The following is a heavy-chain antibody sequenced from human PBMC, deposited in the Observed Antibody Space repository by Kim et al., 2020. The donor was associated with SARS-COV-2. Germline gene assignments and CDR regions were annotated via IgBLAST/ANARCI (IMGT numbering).Heavy chain of an antibody. V-gene: IGHV3-23*01. J-gene: IGHJ6*02. CDR2: ISGSGGST. CDR1: GFTFSSYV. D-gene: IGHD3-10*01. CDR3: ELPIGLGFGELLSGMDV. Sequence: GGSLRLSCAASGFTFSSYVMSWVRQAPGKGLEWVSSISGSGGSTYYADSVKGRFTISRDNSKNTLYLQMNSLRAEDTAVYYCELPIGLGFGELLSGMDVWGQGTTVTVSS.